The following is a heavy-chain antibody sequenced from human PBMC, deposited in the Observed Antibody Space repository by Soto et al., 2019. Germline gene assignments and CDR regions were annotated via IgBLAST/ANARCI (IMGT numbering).Heavy chain of an antibody. V-gene: IGHV3-21*01. D-gene: IGHD5-12*01. J-gene: IGHJ6*01. Sequence: SGGSLRLSCAASGFTFSSYSMNWVRQAPGKGLEWVSSISSSSSYIYYADSVKGRFTISRDNAKNSLYLQMNSLRAEDTAVYYCARVGMATIMYYYYGMDVWGQGTTVTVSS. CDR1: GFTFSSYS. CDR2: ISSSSSYI. CDR3: ARVGMATIMYYYYGMDV.